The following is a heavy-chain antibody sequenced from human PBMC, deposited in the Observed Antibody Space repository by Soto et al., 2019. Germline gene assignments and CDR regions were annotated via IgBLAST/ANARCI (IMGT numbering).Heavy chain of an antibody. Sequence: EVQLLESGGGLVQPGGSLRLSCAASGFTFSSYTMRWVRQAPGNGLEWVSAISDSGGSTYYADSVKGRFTISRDNSKHTLFLQVNSMRAADTAVYYCAKGLGDYYYMDVWGKGTTVTVSS. CDR1: GFTFSSYT. CDR3: AKGLGDYYYMDV. J-gene: IGHJ6*03. CDR2: ISDSGGST. V-gene: IGHV3-23*01.